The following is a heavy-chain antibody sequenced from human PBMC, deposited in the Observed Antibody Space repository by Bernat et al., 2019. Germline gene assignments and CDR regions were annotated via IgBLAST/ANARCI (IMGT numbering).Heavy chain of an antibody. V-gene: IGHV3-23*01. CDR1: GFTFSSYA. J-gene: IGHJ3*02. Sequence: EVQLLESGGGLVQPGGSLRLSCAASGFTFSSYAMSWVRQAPGKGLEWVSAISGSGGSTDYADSVKGRFTISRDNSKNTLYLQMNSLRAEDTAVYYCARAIMTPWSPFDIWGQGTMVTVSS. CDR2: ISGSGGST. CDR3: ARAIMTPWSPFDI. D-gene: IGHD3-16*01.